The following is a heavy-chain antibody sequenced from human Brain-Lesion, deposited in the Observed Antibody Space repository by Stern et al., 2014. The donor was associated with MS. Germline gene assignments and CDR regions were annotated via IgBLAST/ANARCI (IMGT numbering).Heavy chain of an antibody. CDR2: ISPYKSIT. V-gene: IGHV1-18*01. CDR3: ARDRESPDY. J-gene: IGHJ4*02. CDR1: GYTFASYG. Sequence: QVQLVQSGAEVKKPGASVKVSCKASGYTFASYGISWVRQAPGQGLEWMGWISPYKSITHYALKLQDRITMTIDTSTSAAYMELRSLRSDDTAVYFCARDRESPDYWGQGTLVTVSS. D-gene: IGHD3-10*01.